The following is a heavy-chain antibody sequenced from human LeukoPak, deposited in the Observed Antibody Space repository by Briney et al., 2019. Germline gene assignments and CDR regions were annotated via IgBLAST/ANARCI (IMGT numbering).Heavy chain of an antibody. CDR1: GGTVTSSTYF. V-gene: IGHV4-39*07. J-gene: IGHJ6*03. Sequence: SETLSLTCTLSGGTVTSSTYFWGWIRQPPGKGLEWIGSISYSGATYYNPSLKSRVSMSVHTSKNQFSLKLSSVAAADTAVYYCARDGFYYHYYMDVWGEGTTVTVSS. D-gene: IGHD1-14*01. CDR2: ISYSGAT. CDR3: ARDGFYYHYYMDV.